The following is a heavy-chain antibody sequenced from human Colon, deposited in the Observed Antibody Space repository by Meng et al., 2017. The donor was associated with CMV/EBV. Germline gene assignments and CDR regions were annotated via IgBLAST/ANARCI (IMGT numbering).Heavy chain of an antibody. D-gene: IGHD3-3*01. CDR3: ARTVDNFWSSYYPRHGMDV. J-gene: IGHJ6*02. CDR1: GGSINSYY. CDR2: VYHTGSA. Sequence: SETLSLTCFVSGGSINSYYWSWIRQSPGKGLEWIGYVYHTGSATYNPSLESRVTISLHPSKTQFSLNVRSVTPADTAVYYCARTVDNFWSSYYPRHGMDVWGQGTTVTVSS. V-gene: IGHV4-59*01.